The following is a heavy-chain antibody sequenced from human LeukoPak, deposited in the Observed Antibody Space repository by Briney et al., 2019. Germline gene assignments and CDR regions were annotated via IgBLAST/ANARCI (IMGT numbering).Heavy chain of an antibody. CDR2: IYYSGST. V-gene: IGHV4-59*01. Sequence: TSETLSLTCTVSGGSISSYYWSWIRQPPGKGLEWIGYIYYSGSTKYNPSLKSRVTISVDTSKNQFSLKLSSVTTADTAVYYCARSPLKRSWFGELLFQVLFDYWGQGTLVTVSS. CDR1: GGSISSYY. CDR3: ARSPLKRSWFGELLFQVLFDY. J-gene: IGHJ4*02. D-gene: IGHD3-10*01.